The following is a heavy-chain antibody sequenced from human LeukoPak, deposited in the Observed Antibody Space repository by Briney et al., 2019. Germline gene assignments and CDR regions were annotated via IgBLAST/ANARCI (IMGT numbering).Heavy chain of an antibody. CDR1: GFTFGDYA. CDR2: IRSKAYGGTT. D-gene: IGHD2-15*01. CDR3: TTGIKTADH. Sequence: TGGSLRLSCTASGFTFGDYAMSWVRQAPGKGLEWVGFIRSKAYGGTTEYAASVKGRFTISRDDSKSIAYLQMNSLKTEDTAVYYCTTGIKTADHWGQGTLVTVSS. V-gene: IGHV3-49*04. J-gene: IGHJ4*02.